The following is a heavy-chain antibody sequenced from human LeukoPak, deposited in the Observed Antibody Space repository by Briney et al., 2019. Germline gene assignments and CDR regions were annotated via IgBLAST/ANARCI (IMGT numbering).Heavy chain of an antibody. D-gene: IGHD3-22*01. CDR3: ARDVALSTYHYDSSGLLDY. CDR1: GFTFSSYS. J-gene: IGHJ4*02. Sequence: PGGSLRLSCAASGFTFSSYSMNWVRQAPGKGLEWVSYISRSSSTIYYADSVKGRFTISRDNAKNSLYLQMNSLRGEDTAVYYCARDVALSTYHYDSSGLLDYWGQGTLVTVSS. V-gene: IGHV3-48*01. CDR2: ISRSSSTI.